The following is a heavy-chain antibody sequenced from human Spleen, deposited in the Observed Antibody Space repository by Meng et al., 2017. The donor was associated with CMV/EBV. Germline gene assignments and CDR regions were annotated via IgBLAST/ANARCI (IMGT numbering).Heavy chain of an antibody. V-gene: IGHV4-30-4*08. D-gene: IGHD2-21*02. CDR2: IYYSGST. Sequence: VQREQPGPGLVKPSQTPSPTCTASGGSTSSGDYYWSWIRQPPGKGLEWIGYIYYSGSTYYNPSLKSRVTISVDTSKNQFSLKLSSVTAADTAVYYCARSPYCGGDCRLFDLWGRGTLVTVSS. CDR3: ARSPYCGGDCRLFDL. J-gene: IGHJ2*01. CDR1: GGSTSSGDYY.